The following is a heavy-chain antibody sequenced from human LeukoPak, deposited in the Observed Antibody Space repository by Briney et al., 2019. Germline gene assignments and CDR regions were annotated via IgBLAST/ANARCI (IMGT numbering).Heavy chain of an antibody. Sequence: KFQGRVTITRDTSASTAYMELSSLRSEDTAVYYCARENRVLDAFDIWGQGTMVTVSS. CDR3: ARENRVLDAFDI. V-gene: IGHV1-3*01. J-gene: IGHJ3*02. D-gene: IGHD1-14*01.